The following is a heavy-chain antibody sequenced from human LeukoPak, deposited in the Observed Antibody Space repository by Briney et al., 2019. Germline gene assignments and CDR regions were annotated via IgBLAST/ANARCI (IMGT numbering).Heavy chain of an antibody. CDR2: INPNSGGT. Sequence: ASVKVSCKASGYTFTGYDMHWVRQAPGQGLEWMGWINPNSGGTNYAQKFQGRVTMTRDTSISTAYMELSRLRSDDTAVYYCARATSSWYGIAFDYWGQGTLVTVSS. CDR1: GYTFTGYD. CDR3: ARATSSWYGIAFDY. V-gene: IGHV1-2*02. J-gene: IGHJ4*02. D-gene: IGHD6-13*01.